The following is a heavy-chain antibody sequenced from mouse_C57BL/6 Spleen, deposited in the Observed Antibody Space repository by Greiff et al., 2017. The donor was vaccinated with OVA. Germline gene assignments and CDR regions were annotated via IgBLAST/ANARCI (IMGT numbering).Heavy chain of an antibody. CDR2: ISYDGSN. CDR1: GYSITSGYY. J-gene: IGHJ3*01. CDR3: ARRGDYDWFAY. D-gene: IGHD2-4*01. V-gene: IGHV3-6*01. Sequence: EVHLVESGPGLVKPSQSLSLTCSVTGYSITSGYYWNWIRQFPGNKLEWMGYISYDGSNNYNPSLKNRISITRDTSKNQFFLKLNSVTTEDTATYYCARRGDYDWFAYWGQGTLVTVSA.